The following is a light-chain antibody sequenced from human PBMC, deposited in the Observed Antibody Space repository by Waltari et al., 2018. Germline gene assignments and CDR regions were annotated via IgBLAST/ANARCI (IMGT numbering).Light chain of an antibody. Sequence: DIVMTQSPDSLAVSLGEGATVNCKSSQTVFYSSTNKNYFAWYQQKPGQPPKLLLYWASTRESGVPDRFSGSGSETDFTLTISSLQAEDVAVYYCQQYYSTPPTFGQGTKLEI. CDR3: QQYYSTPPT. J-gene: IGKJ2*01. CDR2: WAS. CDR1: QTVFYSSTNKNY. V-gene: IGKV4-1*01.